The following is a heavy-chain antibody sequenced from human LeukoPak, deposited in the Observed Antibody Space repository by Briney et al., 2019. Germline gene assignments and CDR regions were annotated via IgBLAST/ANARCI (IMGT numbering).Heavy chain of an antibody. CDR1: GFTFSSYS. Sequence: GGSLRLSCAASGFTFSSYSMNWVRQAPGKGLEWVSAISGSGGSTYYADSVKGRFTISRDNSKNTLYLQMNSLRAEDTAVNYCAKRYSSGWYDYWGQGTLVTVSS. D-gene: IGHD6-19*01. CDR3: AKRYSSGWYDY. V-gene: IGHV3-23*01. J-gene: IGHJ4*02. CDR2: ISGSGGST.